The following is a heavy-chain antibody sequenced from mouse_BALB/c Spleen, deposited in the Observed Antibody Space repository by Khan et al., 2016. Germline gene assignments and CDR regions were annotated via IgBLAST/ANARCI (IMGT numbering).Heavy chain of an antibody. CDR3: ARTYDYDEGLTY. J-gene: IGHJ3*01. CDR1: GFSLTSYG. Sequence: QVQLKQSGPGLVQPSQSLSINCTVAGFSLTSYGVHWVRQSPGKGLEWLGVIWSGGSTDYNEAFISRLSISKDNSKSQVFFKMNSLQSNDTAIYXCARTYDYDEGLTYWGQGTLVTVS. D-gene: IGHD2-4*01. CDR2: IWSGGST. V-gene: IGHV2-2*03.